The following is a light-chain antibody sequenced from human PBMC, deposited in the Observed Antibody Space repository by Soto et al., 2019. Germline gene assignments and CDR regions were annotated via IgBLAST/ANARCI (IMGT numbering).Light chain of an antibody. Sequence: QAVVTQEPSFSVSPGGTVTLTCGLSSGSVSASNYPSWYQQTPGQAPRTLIYSTNTRSSGVPDRFAGSILGNKAALSITGAQADDESAYYCVLYMGSGISVFGGGTKLTVL. CDR2: STN. J-gene: IGLJ2*01. CDR3: VLYMGSGISV. CDR1: SGSVSASNY. V-gene: IGLV8-61*01.